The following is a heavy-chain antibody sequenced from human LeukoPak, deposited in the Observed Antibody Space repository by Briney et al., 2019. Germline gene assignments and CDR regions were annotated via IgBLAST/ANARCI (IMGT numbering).Heavy chain of an antibody. CDR1: GGSMSSYY. D-gene: IGHD3-3*01. J-gene: IGHJ4*02. Sequence: SETLSLTCTVSGGSMSSYYWNWIRQPPGKGLEWIGYIYYSGGTNYNPSLRGRVTISVDTSKNQFSLRLSSVTAADTAVYYCARVVTIFGMATHFDYWGQGTLVTVSS. V-gene: IGHV4-59*01. CDR2: IYYSGGT. CDR3: ARVVTIFGMATHFDY.